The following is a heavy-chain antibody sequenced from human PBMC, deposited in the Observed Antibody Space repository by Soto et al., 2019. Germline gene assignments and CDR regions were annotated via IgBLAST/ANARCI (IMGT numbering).Heavy chain of an antibody. D-gene: IGHD6-13*01. CDR3: ARGCSGGTNCFYFDF. CDR2: ISSDGSRK. CDR1: GSTFGNFG. Sequence: QVQLVESGGGVVQPGRSLRLSCAASGSTFGNFGIHWVRQAPGKGLEWVADISSDGSRKFYADSVKGRFTISRDNSKNTLYLQMNSLRTEDTAVYFCARGCSGGTNCFYFDFWGQGILVTVSS. J-gene: IGHJ4*02. V-gene: IGHV3-30*03.